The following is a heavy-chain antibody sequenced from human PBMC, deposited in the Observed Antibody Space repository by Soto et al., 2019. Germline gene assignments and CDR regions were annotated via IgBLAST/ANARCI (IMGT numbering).Heavy chain of an antibody. V-gene: IGHV1-69*02. Sequence: QVKLVQSGAEVKKPGSSVKVSCKASGGTFSSYTISWVRQALGQGLEWMGRIIPILAIANYAQKFQGRVTITADKSTSTAYMELSSLRSEDTAVYYCARGSGIAVAVVGWANAFDIWGQGTMVTVSS. D-gene: IGHD6-19*01. CDR1: GGTFSSYT. CDR2: IIPILAIA. CDR3: ARGSGIAVAVVGWANAFDI. J-gene: IGHJ3*02.